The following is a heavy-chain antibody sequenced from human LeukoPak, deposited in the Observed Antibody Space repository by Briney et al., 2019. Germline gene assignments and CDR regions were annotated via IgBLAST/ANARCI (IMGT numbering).Heavy chain of an antibody. CDR3: ARDLGYDYFDY. V-gene: IGHV4-59*01. CDR2: IYYSGST. CDR1: GGSISNYY. Sequence: SETLSLTCTVSGGSISNYYWSWIRQPPGKGLEWIGYIYYSGSTNYNPSLKSRVTISVDTSKNQLSLNLNSVTAADTAVYYCARDLGYDYFDYWGQGALVTVSS. D-gene: IGHD2-15*01. J-gene: IGHJ4*02.